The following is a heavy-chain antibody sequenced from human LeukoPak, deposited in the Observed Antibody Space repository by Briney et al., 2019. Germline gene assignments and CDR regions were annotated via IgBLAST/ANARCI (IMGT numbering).Heavy chain of an antibody. V-gene: IGHV3-7*01. CDR1: GFTVSLYW. CDR3: ARNPQWLSYSMDV. Sequence: PGGSLRLSCAASGFTVSLYWMSWVRQAPGKGLEWVANINQDGSENYSVDSVKGRFTISRDNAKSSLYLQMNSLRVEDTAVYYCARNPQWLSYSMDVWGQGTTVTVSS. CDR2: INQDGSEN. J-gene: IGHJ6*02. D-gene: IGHD6-19*01.